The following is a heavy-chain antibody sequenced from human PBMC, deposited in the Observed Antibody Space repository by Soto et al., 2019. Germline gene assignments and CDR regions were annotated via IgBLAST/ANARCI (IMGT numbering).Heavy chain of an antibody. D-gene: IGHD2-21*02. CDR2: ISSTEST. J-gene: IGHJ1*01. Sequence: SETLSLTCTVSGDSITRSDFYWGWIRQPPGKRLEWIGTISSTESTYYNPSLTSRVTISGHTSKNQISLKMSSVTAADTALYHCARHRVGGYCCGACARPDYWGQGTLVTVSS. V-gene: IGHV4-39*01. CDR1: GDSITRSDFY. CDR3: ARHRVGGYCCGACARPDY.